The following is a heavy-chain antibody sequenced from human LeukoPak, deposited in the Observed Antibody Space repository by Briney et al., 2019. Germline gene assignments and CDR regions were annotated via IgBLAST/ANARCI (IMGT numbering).Heavy chain of an antibody. J-gene: IGHJ6*03. Sequence: GESLKISCKGSGYSFTSYWIGWVRQMPGKGLEWMGIIYPCDSDTRYSPSFQGQVTISADKSISTVYLQWSSLKASDTAMYYCARLADCSSTSCYNYYYYYMDVWGKGTTVTVSS. CDR2: IYPCDSDT. V-gene: IGHV5-51*01. CDR1: GYSFTSYW. D-gene: IGHD2-2*02. CDR3: ARLADCSSTSCYNYYYYYMDV.